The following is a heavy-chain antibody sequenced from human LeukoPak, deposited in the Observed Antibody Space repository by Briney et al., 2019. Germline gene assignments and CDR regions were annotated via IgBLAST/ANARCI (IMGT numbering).Heavy chain of an antibody. D-gene: IGHD2-2*01. V-gene: IGHV3-23*01. CDR1: GFTFSNYA. CDR2: ISGSGVST. Sequence: GGSLRLSCAASGFTFSNYARKWVRQAPGKGLELVSAISGSGVSTYYADSVKGRFTISRDNSKNTLYLQMNSLRAEDSALYYCATYCSSTSCYDHYYYYYGLDVWGQGTTVTVSS. CDR3: ATYCSSTSCYDHYYYYYGLDV. J-gene: IGHJ6*02.